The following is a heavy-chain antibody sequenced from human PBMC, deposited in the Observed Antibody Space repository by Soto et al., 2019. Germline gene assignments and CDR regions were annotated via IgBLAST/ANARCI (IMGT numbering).Heavy chain of an antibody. J-gene: IGHJ4*02. Sequence: SETLSLTCTVSGGSITSSSYYWSWIRQPPGKGLEWIGYIYYSGSTNYNPSLKSRVTISVDMSKNQFSLKLSSVTAADTAVYYCARSSTSANYFDYWGQGTLVTVSS. D-gene: IGHD2-2*01. V-gene: IGHV4-61*05. CDR2: IYYSGST. CDR3: ARSSTSANYFDY. CDR1: GGSITSSSYY.